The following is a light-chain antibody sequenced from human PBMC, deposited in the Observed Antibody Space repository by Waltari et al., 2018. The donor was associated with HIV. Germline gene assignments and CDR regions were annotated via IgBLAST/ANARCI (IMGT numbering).Light chain of an antibody. CDR2: RDT. V-gene: IGLV1-47*01. J-gene: IGLJ2*01. CDR1: SSNVGRNA. Sequence: QSALTKPPSASGTPGQRVTISCSGSSSNVGRNAVYWYQKFPGSAPQLVIYRDTQRPPGVSDRFSGSKSGAAASLAISGLRSEDEADFYCSTWDDSLKDVLFGGGTKLTVL. CDR3: STWDDSLKDVL.